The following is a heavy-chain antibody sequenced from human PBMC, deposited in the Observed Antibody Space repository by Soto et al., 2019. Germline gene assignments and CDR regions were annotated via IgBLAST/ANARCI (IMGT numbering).Heavy chain of an antibody. CDR1: GFTFSTSE. D-gene: IGHD3-3*01. Sequence: EVQLVESGGGLGQPGGSLRLSCAASGFTFSTSEMSWVRQAPGKGLEWVSHISSSGTTTYYADSVKGRFTISRDNAKNSLYLQMNSLRAEDTAVYYCARVRNSYYDFWSGFDYWGQGTLVTVSS. J-gene: IGHJ4*02. CDR2: ISSSGTTT. CDR3: ARVRNSYYDFWSGFDY. V-gene: IGHV3-48*03.